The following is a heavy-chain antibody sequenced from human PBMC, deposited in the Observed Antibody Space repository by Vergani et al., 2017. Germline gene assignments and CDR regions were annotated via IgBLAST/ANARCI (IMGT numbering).Heavy chain of an antibody. V-gene: IGHV3-33*01. CDR1: RSTFKTYG. J-gene: IGHJ6*03. D-gene: IGHD2-2*02. CDR3: ARDQVPAAIRLNVGNYMDV. CDR2: IYYDGSNA. Sequence: QGQLVESGGGIVQPGRSLTLSCVASRSTFKTYGMHWVRQAPGKGLEWVGLIYYDGSNAYYADSVKGRFTISRDNSKNTLYLQMSSLRADDTAVYYCARDQVPAAIRLNVGNYMDVWGKGATVIVSS.